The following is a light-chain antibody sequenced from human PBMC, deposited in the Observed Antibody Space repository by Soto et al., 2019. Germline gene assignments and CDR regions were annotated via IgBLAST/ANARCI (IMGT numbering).Light chain of an antibody. CDR3: GTWDSSLGTKWV. CDR1: SSNIGLNY. CDR2: END. Sequence: QSALTQPPSVSAAAGQKVTISCSGSSSNIGLNYVSWFQQLPGTAPKLLIYENDKRPSGIPDRFSGSKSDTSATLGITGLQTGDEADYYCGTWDSSLGTKWVFGGGTKLTVL. J-gene: IGLJ3*02. V-gene: IGLV1-51*01.